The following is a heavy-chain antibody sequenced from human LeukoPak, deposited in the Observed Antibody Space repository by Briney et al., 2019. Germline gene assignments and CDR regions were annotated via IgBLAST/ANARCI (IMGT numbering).Heavy chain of an antibody. CDR2: ISGSGGST. Sequence: SGGSLRLSCAASGFTFSSYAMSWVRQAPGKGLEWVSAISGSGGSTYYADSVKGRFTISRDNSKNTLYLQMNSLRAEDTAVYYCAKDRARRYDFWSGYSPLYVDYWGQGTLVTVSS. J-gene: IGHJ4*02. CDR1: GFTFSSYA. V-gene: IGHV3-23*01. CDR3: AKDRARRYDFWSGYSPLYVDY. D-gene: IGHD3-3*01.